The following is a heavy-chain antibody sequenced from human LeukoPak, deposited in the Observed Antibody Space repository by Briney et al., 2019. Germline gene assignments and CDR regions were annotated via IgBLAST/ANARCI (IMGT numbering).Heavy chain of an antibody. Sequence: ASVKVSCKASGYTFTNYGINWVRQAPGQGLEWLGWISTYDGNTNYAQRLQGRVTMTTDTSTSTGYMELRSLRSDDTAVYYCAKDSDRSFKFSSFDYWGQGTLVTVSS. CDR3: AKDSDRSFKFSSFDY. V-gene: IGHV1-18*01. D-gene: IGHD3-10*01. CDR1: GYTFTNYG. J-gene: IGHJ4*02. CDR2: ISTYDGNT.